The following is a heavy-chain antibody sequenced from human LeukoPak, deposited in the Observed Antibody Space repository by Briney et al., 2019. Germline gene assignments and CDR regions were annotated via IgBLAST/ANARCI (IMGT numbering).Heavy chain of an antibody. V-gene: IGHV3-9*01. CDR3: ARERGRGRDSPWFDY. D-gene: IGHD1-26*01. J-gene: IGHJ4*02. CDR1: GFTFDDYA. CDR2: ISWNSDNI. Sequence: GGSLRLSCAASGFTFDDYAMHWVRLAPGKGLEWVSRISWNSDNIGYADSVKGRFTISRDNSKNTLDLQMTGLRAEDTAVYYCARERGRGRDSPWFDYWGQGTLVTVSS.